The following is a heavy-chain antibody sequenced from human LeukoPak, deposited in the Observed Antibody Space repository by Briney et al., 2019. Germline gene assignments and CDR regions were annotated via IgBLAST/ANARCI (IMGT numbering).Heavy chain of an antibody. V-gene: IGHV4-39*01. D-gene: IGHD2-2*03. CDR3: ARHGYGDDVGNWFDP. CDR2: IHYSGNT. Sequence: SETLSLTCSVSGGSIDYSVYYWGWIRQPPGKGLEWIGSIHYSGNTYYNLSLKSRVTFSVDTSKNQFSLKLSSVTAADTAVYYCARHGYGDDVGNWFDPWGQGTLVSVSS. J-gene: IGHJ5*02. CDR1: GGSIDYSVYY.